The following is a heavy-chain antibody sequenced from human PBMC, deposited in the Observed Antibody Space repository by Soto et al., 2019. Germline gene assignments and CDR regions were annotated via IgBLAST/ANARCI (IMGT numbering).Heavy chain of an antibody. CDR3: ARSDVVVVAATYYYYGMDV. J-gene: IGHJ6*02. V-gene: IGHV3-48*03. D-gene: IGHD2-15*01. CDR1: GFTFSSNE. Sequence: GGSLRLSCAPSGFTFSSNEMNWVRQAPGKGLEWVSYISVSGSMRFYADAVRGRFTISRDNTKKMLYLQMNSLRVEDTALYYCARSDVVVVAATYYYYGMDVWGQGTTVTVSS. CDR2: ISVSGSMR.